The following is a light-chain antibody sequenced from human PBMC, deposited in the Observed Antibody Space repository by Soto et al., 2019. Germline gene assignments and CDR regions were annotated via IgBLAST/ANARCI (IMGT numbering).Light chain of an antibody. CDR3: CSYVGSYTSYV. CDR1: SSNIGAGYD. V-gene: IGLV1-40*01. J-gene: IGLJ1*01. CDR2: GNS. Sequence: QSVLTQPPSVSGAPGQRVTISCTGSSSNIGAGYDVHWYQQLPGTAPKLLIYGNSNRPSGVPDRFSGSKSGTSASLAISGLQAEDEADYYCCSYVGSYTSYVFGTGTKLTVL.